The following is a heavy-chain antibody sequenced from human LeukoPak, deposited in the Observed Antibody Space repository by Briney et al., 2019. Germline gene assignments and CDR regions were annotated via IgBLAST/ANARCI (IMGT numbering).Heavy chain of an antibody. CDR2: ISAYNGNT. CDR1: GYTFTSYG. Sequence: GASVKVSCKASGYTFTSYGISWVRQAPGQGLEWMGWISAYNGNTSYAQKLQGRVTMTTDTSTSTAYMELRSLRSDDTAVYYCARVRYGSGSYYLDPWGQGTLVTVSS. J-gene: IGHJ5*02. D-gene: IGHD3-10*01. CDR3: ARVRYGSGSYYLDP. V-gene: IGHV1-18*01.